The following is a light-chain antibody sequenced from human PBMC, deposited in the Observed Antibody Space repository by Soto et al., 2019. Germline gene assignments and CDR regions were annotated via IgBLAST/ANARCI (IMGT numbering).Light chain of an antibody. V-gene: IGLV2-23*03. Sequence: QSVLTQPASVSGSPGQSITLSCTVTSSDVGSYNLVSWYQQHPGKAPKLMIYEGSKRPSGVSNRFSGSKSGNTASLTISGLRAEDEADYYCCSFAGSNTFVFGTGTKVTVL. CDR2: EGS. CDR3: CSFAGSNTFV. J-gene: IGLJ1*01. CDR1: SSDVGSYNL.